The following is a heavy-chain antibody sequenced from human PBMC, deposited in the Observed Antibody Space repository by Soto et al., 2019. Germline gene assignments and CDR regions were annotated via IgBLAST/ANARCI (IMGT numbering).Heavy chain of an antibody. J-gene: IGHJ4*02. D-gene: IGHD3-22*01. CDR3: AKAMYYYDSSGPARSY. V-gene: IGHV3-23*01. Sequence: GGSLRLSCAASGFTFSSYAMSWVRQAPGKGLEWVSAISGSGGSTYYADSVKGRFTISRDNSKNTLYLQMNSLRAEDTAVYYCAKAMYYYDSSGPARSYWGEGTLVTVS. CDR2: ISGSGGST. CDR1: GFTFSSYA.